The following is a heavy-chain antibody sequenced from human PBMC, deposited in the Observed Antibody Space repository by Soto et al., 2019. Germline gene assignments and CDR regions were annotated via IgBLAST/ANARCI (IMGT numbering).Heavy chain of an antibody. J-gene: IGHJ6*02. CDR2: IYPSDSDT. D-gene: IGHD6-19*01. CDR1: GYSFTSYW. V-gene: IGHV5-51*01. Sequence: GESLKISCKGSGYSFTSYWIGWVRQMPGKGLEWMGIIYPSDSDTRYSPSFQGQVTISADKSISTAYLQWSSLKASDTAMYYCARLPAGTDYYYGMDVWGQGTTVTVSS. CDR3: ARLPAGTDYYYGMDV.